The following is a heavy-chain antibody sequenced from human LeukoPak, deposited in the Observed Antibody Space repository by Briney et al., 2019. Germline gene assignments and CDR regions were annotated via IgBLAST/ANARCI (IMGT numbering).Heavy chain of an antibody. CDR2: ISAYNGNT. CDR1: GYTFTSYG. CDR3: ARDPQLYDFWGGYNWFDP. J-gene: IGHJ5*02. Sequence: ASVKVSCKASGYTFTSYGISWVRQAPGQGLEWMGWISAYNGNTNYAQKLQGRVTMTTDTSTSTAYMELRSLRSDDTAVYYCARDPQLYDFWGGYNWFDPWGQGTLVTVSS. D-gene: IGHD3-3*01. V-gene: IGHV1-18*01.